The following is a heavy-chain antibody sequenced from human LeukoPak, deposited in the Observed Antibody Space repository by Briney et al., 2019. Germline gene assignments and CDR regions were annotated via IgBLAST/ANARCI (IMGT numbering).Heavy chain of an antibody. D-gene: IGHD3-9*01. CDR3: ARDLPPLRYFDRPSKFDP. Sequence: ASVKVSCKASGYTFTSYAMNWVRQAPGQGLEWMGWINTNTGNPTYAQGFTGRFVFSLDTSVSTAYLQISSLKAEDTAVYYCARDLPPLRYFDRPSKFDPWGQGTLITVSS. CDR2: INTNTGNP. CDR1: GYTFTSYA. J-gene: IGHJ5*02. V-gene: IGHV7-4-1*02.